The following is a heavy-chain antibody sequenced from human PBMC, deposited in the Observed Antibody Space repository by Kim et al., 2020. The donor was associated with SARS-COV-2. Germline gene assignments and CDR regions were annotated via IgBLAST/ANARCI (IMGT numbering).Heavy chain of an antibody. CDR3: ANVIGYGSGSKTFDY. V-gene: IGHV3-30*04. J-gene: IGHJ4*02. D-gene: IGHD3-10*01. Sequence: GGSLRLSCAASGFTFSNYAMHWVRQAPGKGLEWVAVISYDGNTKYYADSVKGRLTISRDNSRNTLYLQMNSLRAEDTAVYYCANVIGYGSGSKTFDYWGQGTLGTVSS. CDR1: GFTFSNYA. CDR2: ISYDGNTK.